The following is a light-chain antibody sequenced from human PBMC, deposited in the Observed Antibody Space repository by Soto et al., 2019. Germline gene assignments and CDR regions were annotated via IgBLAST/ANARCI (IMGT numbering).Light chain of an antibody. V-gene: IGKV3-15*01. CDR1: QSVSSN. Sequence: EIVMTQSPATLSVSPGERATLSCRASQSVSSNLAWYQQKPGQAPRLLIYGASTRATGIPVRFSGSASGTEFTLTISSLQSEDFAVYYCQHYNDWPLTFGGGTKVHIK. CDR2: GAS. CDR3: QHYNDWPLT. J-gene: IGKJ4*01.